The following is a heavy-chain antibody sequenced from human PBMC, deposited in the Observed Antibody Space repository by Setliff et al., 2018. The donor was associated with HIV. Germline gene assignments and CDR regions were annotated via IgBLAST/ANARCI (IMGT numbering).Heavy chain of an antibody. D-gene: IGHD2-21*02. V-gene: IGHV4-39*02. CDR1: GGSVSTSSYS. CDR2: IYHTGKT. Sequence: SETLSLTCTVSGGSVSTSSYSWGWIRQPPEKGLEWIGTIYHTGKTYNNSSLNSRVTIAVDTSKDQFSLNLSTVTAADTAVYYCARDVGLCGVDCWPYFYFDLWGRGNLVTVSS. J-gene: IGHJ2*01. CDR3: ARDVGLCGVDCWPYFYFDL.